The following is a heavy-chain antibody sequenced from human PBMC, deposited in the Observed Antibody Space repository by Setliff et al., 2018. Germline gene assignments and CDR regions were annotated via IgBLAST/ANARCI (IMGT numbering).Heavy chain of an antibody. V-gene: IGHV1-69*13. D-gene: IGHD3-3*01. J-gene: IGHJ6*02. CDR1: GGTFSSYA. CDR2: IIPIFGTA. Sequence: ASVKVSCKASGGTFSSYAISWVRQAPGQGLEWMGGIIPIFGTANYAQKFQGRVTITADESTSTAYMELSSLRSEDTAVYYCAREDGTYYNFWSGCSTTPYYGMDVWGQGTTVTVSS. CDR3: AREDGTYYNFWSGCSTTPYYGMDV.